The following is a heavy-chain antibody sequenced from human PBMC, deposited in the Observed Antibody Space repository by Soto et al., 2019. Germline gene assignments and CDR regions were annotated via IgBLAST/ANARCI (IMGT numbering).Heavy chain of an antibody. V-gene: IGHV4-4*09. CDR1: AASVSHYF. CDR3: ARSSLTFFGGVVPYFDF. D-gene: IGHD3-3*01. CDR2: MSSSGDS. J-gene: IGHJ4*02. Sequence: PSETMSRTWDVSAASVSHYFWSWIRPPPGRGLEWLGYMSSSGDSISNPGLKSRITISLVMSRNHVSLNLSSLLVADTAVYYCARSSLTFFGGVVPYFDFWGPGTLVTVSS.